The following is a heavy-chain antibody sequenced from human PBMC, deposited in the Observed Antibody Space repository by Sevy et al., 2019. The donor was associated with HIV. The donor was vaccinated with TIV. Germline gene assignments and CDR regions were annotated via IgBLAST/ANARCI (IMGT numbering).Heavy chain of an antibody. CDR2: IIPIFGTA. V-gene: IGHV1-69*13. CDR3: ARDTKRYYDSSGYYCAFDI. CDR1: GGTFSSYA. Sequence: ASVKVSCKASGGTFSSYAISWVRQAPGQGLEWMGGIIPIFGTANYAQKFQGRVTITADESTSTAYMELSSLRSEDTAVYYCARDTKRYYDSSGYYCAFDISGQGTMVTVSS. J-gene: IGHJ3*02. D-gene: IGHD3-22*01.